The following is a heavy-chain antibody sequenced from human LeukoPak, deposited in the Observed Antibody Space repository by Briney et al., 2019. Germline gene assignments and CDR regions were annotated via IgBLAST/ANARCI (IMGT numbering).Heavy chain of an antibody. V-gene: IGHV1-18*01. CDR3: ARDPSSGWLGYYMDV. Sequence: GASVKVSCKASGYTFTSYGISWVRQAPGQGLEWMGWISAYNGNTNYAQKLQGRVTMTTDTSTSTAYMELRSLRSDDTAVYYCARDPSSGWLGYYMDVWGKGTTVIVSS. CDR2: ISAYNGNT. CDR1: GYTFTSYG. J-gene: IGHJ6*03. D-gene: IGHD6-19*01.